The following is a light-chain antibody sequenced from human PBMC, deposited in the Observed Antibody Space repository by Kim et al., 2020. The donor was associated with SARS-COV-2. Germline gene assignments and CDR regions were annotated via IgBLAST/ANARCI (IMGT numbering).Light chain of an antibody. CDR2: GVY. J-gene: IGKJ1*01. CDR3: HQYDSSPPT. CDR1: QSIYRAS. Sequence: GERADSPCSASQSIYRASGAWYQQNPGQPPRRLIYGVYRGATGIPDRFRGSGSGTESTLTISRLGPQEFAVYSCHQYDSSPPTFGQGTKVDIK. V-gene: IGKV3-20*01.